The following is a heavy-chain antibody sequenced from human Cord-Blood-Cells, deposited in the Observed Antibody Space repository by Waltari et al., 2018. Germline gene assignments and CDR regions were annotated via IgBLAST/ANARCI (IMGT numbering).Heavy chain of an antibody. CDR1: GGSISSSSFH. CDR2: IYYSGST. CDR3: ATLFYGDDALDI. Sequence: LSHTCTVSGGSISSSSFHWGWSRQPPGKGLEWIGSIYYSGSTYYSPSLKSRVTISVDTSNDQFPLKRSSVTAADTAVYYYATLFYGDDALDIWGQGTMVTVSA. J-gene: IGHJ3*02. D-gene: IGHD4-17*01. V-gene: IGHV4-39*01.